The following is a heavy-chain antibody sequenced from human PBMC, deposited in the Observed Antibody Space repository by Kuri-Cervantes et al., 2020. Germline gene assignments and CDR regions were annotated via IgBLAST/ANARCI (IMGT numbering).Heavy chain of an antibody. CDR2: ISSNGGST. J-gene: IGHJ4*02. CDR3: AKTRWAYGDYGCDY. Sequence: GGSLRLSCAASGFTFRRYAMHWVRQAPGKGLKYVSGISSNGGSTLYADSVKGRFTISRDNSKNTLYLQMNSLRAEDTAVYYCAKTRWAYGDYGCDYWGQGTLVTVSS. V-gene: IGHV3-64*04. CDR1: GFTFRRYA. D-gene: IGHD4-17*01.